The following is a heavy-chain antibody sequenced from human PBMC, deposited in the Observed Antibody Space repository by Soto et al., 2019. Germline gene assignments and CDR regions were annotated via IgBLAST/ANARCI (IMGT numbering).Heavy chain of an antibody. CDR3: ARDPDDYGDYVAQFDP. CDR2: INPSGGST. Sequence: GASVKVSCKASGYTFTSYYMHWVRQAPGQGLEWMGIINPSGGSTSYAQKFQGRVTMTRDTSTSTVYMELSSLRSEDTAVYYCARDPDDYGDYVAQFDPWGQGTLVTVSS. J-gene: IGHJ5*02. V-gene: IGHV1-46*01. D-gene: IGHD4-17*01. CDR1: GYTFTSYY.